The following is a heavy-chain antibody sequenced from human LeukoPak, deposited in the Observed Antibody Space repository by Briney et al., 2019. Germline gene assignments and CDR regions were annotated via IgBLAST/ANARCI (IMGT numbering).Heavy chain of an antibody. J-gene: IGHJ4*02. CDR2: ISGSACNT. Sequence: GGSLTLSCAASGFTLSSYSMSWVRQAPGKGLEWVSAISGSACNTYYAHSVRRRFTISRDNSRNTLYLQMNSLRAEDTAVYYCAKGDIEGYGLYDCWGQGTLVSVSS. V-gene: IGHV3-23*01. D-gene: IGHD2-15*01. CDR3: AKGDIEGYGLYDC. CDR1: GFTLSSYS.